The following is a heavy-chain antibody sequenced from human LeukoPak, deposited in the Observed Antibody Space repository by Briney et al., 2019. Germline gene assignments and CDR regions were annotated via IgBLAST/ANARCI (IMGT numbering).Heavy chain of an antibody. CDR2: INPNSGDA. D-gene: IGHD6-13*01. CDR1: GYTFTSYD. CDR3: ARPLTKGSWYSYFDY. V-gene: IGHV1-2*02. J-gene: IGHJ4*02. Sequence: GASVKVSCKASGYTFTSYDINWVRQATGQGLEWMGWINPNSGDANYAQKFQGRVTMTRDTSISTAYMEMSRLRSDDTAVYYCARPLTKGSWYSYFDYWGQGALVTVSS.